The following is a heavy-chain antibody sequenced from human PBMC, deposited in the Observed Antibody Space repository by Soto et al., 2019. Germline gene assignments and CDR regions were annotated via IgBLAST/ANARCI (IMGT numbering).Heavy chain of an antibody. CDR2: LNGGVDGT. CDR1: GFTALSYA. V-gene: IGHV1-3*01. J-gene: IGHJ4*02. Sequence: QVRLIRSGPEMMQPGASVRVSCKASGFTALSYAFHWVRQAPGQGPEWLGWLNGGVDGTSYSQRFQGRVTISRDTSTNTVYLEVTSLTSEDTAVYYCAREVKGVTSFDYWGQGTLVTVSS. CDR3: AREVKGVTSFDY. D-gene: IGHD3-10*01.